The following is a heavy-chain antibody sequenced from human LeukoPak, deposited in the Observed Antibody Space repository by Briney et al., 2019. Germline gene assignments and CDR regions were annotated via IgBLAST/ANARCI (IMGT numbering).Heavy chain of an antibody. D-gene: IGHD4-23*01. J-gene: IGHJ4*02. CDR3: ARGYGGNFEFDY. Sequence: SETLYLTCTVSGGSISSGSYYWSWIRQPAGKGLEWIGRIYTSGSTNYNPSLKSRVTISVDTSKNQFSLKLSSVTAADTAVYYCARGYGGNFEFDYWGQGTLVTVSS. CDR1: GGSISSGSYY. V-gene: IGHV4-61*02. CDR2: IYTSGST.